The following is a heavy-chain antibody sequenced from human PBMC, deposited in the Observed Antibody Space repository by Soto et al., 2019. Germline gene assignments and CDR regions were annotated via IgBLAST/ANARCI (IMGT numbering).Heavy chain of an antibody. CDR1: GGSIISGGYS. CDR3: ARGGELLWFGDRVPVGWFDP. Sequence: PSETLSLTCAVSGGSIISGGYSCVCIRQPPWSGLEWIGYIYHSGSTYYNPSLKSRVTISVDRSKNQFSLKLSSVTAADTAVYYCARGGELLWFGDRVPVGWFDPWGQGTLVTVSS. CDR2: IYHSGST. V-gene: IGHV4-30-2*01. D-gene: IGHD3-10*01. J-gene: IGHJ5*02.